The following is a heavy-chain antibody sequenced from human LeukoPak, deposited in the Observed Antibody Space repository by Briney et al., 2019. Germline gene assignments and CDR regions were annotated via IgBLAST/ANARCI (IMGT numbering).Heavy chain of an antibody. D-gene: IGHD3-22*01. V-gene: IGHV4-59*01. CDR2: ISYSGST. J-gene: IGHJ4*02. Sequence: PSETLSLTCTVSGGSISSYYWSWLRQPPGKGLEWIGYISYSGSTNYNPSLKSRVTMSVDTSKNQFSLKLSSMTAADTAVYYCARGGDYYDSSGYFSDFDYWGQGTLVTVSS. CDR1: GGSISSYY. CDR3: ARGGDYYDSSGYFSDFDY.